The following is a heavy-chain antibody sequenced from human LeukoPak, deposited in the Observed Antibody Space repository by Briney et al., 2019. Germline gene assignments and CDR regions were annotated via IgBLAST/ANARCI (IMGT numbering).Heavy chain of an antibody. D-gene: IGHD3-10*01. CDR3: VTYYYESGTLRY. J-gene: IGHJ4*02. CDR2: IYYSGST. CDR1: GGSINSSRYY. V-gene: IGHV4-39*01. Sequence: SETLSLTCTVSGGSINSSRYYRGRIRQPPGKGLEWIANIYYSGSTYYNPSLKSRVTISVDTSKNQLSLRLRSVAAADTAVYYCVTYYYESGTLRYWGQGTLVTVSS.